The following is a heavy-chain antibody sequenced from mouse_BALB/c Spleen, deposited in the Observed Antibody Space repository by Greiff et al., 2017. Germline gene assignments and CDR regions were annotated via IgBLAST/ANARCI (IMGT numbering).Heavy chain of an antibody. D-gene: IGHD1-1*01. CDR3: ARYYGSSYWFAY. CDR1: GYSITSDYA. Sequence: DVKLQESGPGLVKPSQSLSLTCTVTGYSITSDYAWNWIRQFPGNKLEWMGYISYSGSTSYNPSLKSRISITRDTSKNQFFLQLNSVTTEDTATYYCARYYGSSYWFAYGGQGTLVTVSA. J-gene: IGHJ3*01. CDR2: ISYSGST. V-gene: IGHV3-2*02.